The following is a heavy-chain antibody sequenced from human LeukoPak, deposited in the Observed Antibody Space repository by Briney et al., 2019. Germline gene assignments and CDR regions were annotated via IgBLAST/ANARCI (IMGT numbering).Heavy chain of an antibody. V-gene: IGHV1-2*02. D-gene: IGHD3-10*01. CDR3: ARVRAFSSTSDAFDI. CDR2: IKPESGAT. CDR1: GYRFTDYY. J-gene: IGHJ3*02. Sequence: ASVKVSCKASGYRFTDYYIHWVRQAPGQGLEWMGWIKPESGATNYAQKFQGRVTLTRDTSISTAYMELSRLRSDDTAVYYCARVRAFSSTSDAFDIWGQGTMVTVSS.